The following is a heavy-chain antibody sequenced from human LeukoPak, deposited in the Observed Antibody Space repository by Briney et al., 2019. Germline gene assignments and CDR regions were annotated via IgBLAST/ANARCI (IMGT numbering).Heavy chain of an antibody. V-gene: IGHV3-30*04. D-gene: IGHD6-19*01. CDR3: ARVTVAGTIFDY. CDR1: RFTFSSYA. CDR2: ISYAGSNK. J-gene: IGHJ4*02. Sequence: GGSLTRSCAASRFTFSSYALQWVRQAPSRGRASVAVISYAGSNKYYASSVNGRFTISRDNSKNTLYLQMNSLRAEDTAVYYCARVTVAGTIFDYWGQGNLVTVSS.